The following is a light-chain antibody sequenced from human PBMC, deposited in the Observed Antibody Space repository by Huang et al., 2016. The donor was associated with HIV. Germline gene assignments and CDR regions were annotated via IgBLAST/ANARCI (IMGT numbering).Light chain of an antibody. CDR2: AAS. CDR1: QDINNF. V-gene: IGKV1-8*01. Sequence: IRMTQSPSSLSASTGDRVTITCRANQDINNFLAWYQQRTGSVPKFLIYAASTLQSGVPARFSGNGSGTEFTLTIGCLQSEDVATYYCQQYDIHPLTFGPGTRVDIK. CDR3: QQYDIHPLT. J-gene: IGKJ3*01.